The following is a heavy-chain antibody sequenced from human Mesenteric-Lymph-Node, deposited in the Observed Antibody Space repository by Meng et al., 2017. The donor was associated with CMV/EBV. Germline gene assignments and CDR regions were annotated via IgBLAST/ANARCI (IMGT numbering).Heavy chain of an antibody. J-gene: IGHJ4*02. V-gene: IGHV3-21*01. CDR3: ARDSSSWYVADY. CDR2: ISSSSYI. D-gene: IGHD6-13*01. CDR1: GFTFSSYS. Sequence: LSCAASGFTFSSYSMNWVRQAPGKGLEWVSSISSSSYIYYADSVKGRFTISRDNAKNSLYLQMNSLRAEDTAVYYCARDSSSWYVADYWGQGTLVTVSS.